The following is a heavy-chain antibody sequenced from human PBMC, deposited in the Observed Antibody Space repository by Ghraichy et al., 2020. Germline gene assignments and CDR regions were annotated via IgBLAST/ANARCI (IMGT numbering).Heavy chain of an antibody. D-gene: IGHD3-10*01. CDR3: ARDGGYGSGSYPFDY. CDR1: GGSISSGTYY. V-gene: IGHV4-31*03. CDR2: IYYSGRT. J-gene: IGHJ4*02. Sequence: SETLSLTCTVPGGSISSGTYYWSWIRQHPGKGLEWIGYIYYSGRTSYNPSLKSRVTISVATSKNQFSLKLSSVTAADTAVYYCARDGGYGSGSYPFDYWGQGTLVTVSS.